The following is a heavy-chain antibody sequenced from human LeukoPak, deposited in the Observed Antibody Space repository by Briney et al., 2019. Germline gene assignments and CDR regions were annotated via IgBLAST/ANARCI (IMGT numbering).Heavy chain of an antibody. V-gene: IGHV3-23*01. Sequence: GGSLRLSCAASGFTFSSYAMSWVRQAPGKGLEWVSAISGSGGSTYYADSVEGRFTISRDTSKNTLYLQMNSLRAEDTAVYYCARGGYYNILTGYYNKLLAFDYWGQGTLVTVSS. CDR2: ISGSGGST. CDR3: ARGGYYNILTGYYNKLLAFDY. CDR1: GFTFSSYA. D-gene: IGHD3-9*01. J-gene: IGHJ4*02.